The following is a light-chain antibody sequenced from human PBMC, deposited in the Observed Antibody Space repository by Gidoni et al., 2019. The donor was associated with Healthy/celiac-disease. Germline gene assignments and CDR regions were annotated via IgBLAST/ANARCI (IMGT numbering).Light chain of an antibody. J-gene: IGKJ4*01. V-gene: IGKV1-39*01. CDR2: AAS. CDR3: QQSFSTPPLT. Sequence: DIQMTQSPSSLSASVGDRVTITCRASQSINSYLNWYQQKPGKAPNLLIYAASSLQSGVPSRFSGSGSGTDFSLTISSLQPEDFATYYCQQSFSTPPLTFGGGNKVEIK. CDR1: QSINSY.